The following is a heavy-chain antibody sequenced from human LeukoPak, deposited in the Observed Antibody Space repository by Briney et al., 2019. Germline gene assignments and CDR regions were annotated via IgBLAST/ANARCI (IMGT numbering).Heavy chain of an antibody. CDR2: ISAYNGNT. Sequence: GASVKVSCKASGYSFTSYGISWVRQAPGQGLEWMGWISAYNGNTNYAQKLQGRVTMTTDTSTNTAYMVLRSLRSDDTAVYYCARDRGYGSGSYWGQGTLVTVSS. D-gene: IGHD3-10*01. CDR1: GYSFTSYG. J-gene: IGHJ4*02. CDR3: ARDRGYGSGSY. V-gene: IGHV1-18*01.